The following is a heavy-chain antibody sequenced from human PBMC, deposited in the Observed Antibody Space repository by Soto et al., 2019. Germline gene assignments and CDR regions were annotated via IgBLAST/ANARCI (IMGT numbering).Heavy chain of an antibody. CDR2: IYYSGST. D-gene: IGHD2-2*01. CDR3: VRGDPGACSSTSCSDAFDL. J-gene: IGHJ3*01. Sequence: QVQLQESGPGLVKPSQTLSLTCTVSGVSITSGDYYWNWIRQPPGKGLEWIGSIYYSGSTYYSPSLKSRVSTSLGTSKNQFYLKLSSETAADTAVYYCVRGDPGACSSTSCSDAFDLWGRGAKVAVSS. V-gene: IGHV4-30-4*01. CDR1: GVSITSGDYY.